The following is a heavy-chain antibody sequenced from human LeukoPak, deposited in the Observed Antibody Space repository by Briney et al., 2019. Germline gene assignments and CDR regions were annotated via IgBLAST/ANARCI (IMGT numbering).Heavy chain of an antibody. D-gene: IGHD3-10*01. Sequence: QTGGSLRLSCAASGFTFSSYAMSWVRQAPGKGLKWVSTINDNGDGTYYADSVKGRFTISRDNSYNTVSLQMNSLRDEDTGVYYCARDAGSILLWFGELLQPHNWFDPWGQGTLVTVSS. CDR3: ARDAGSILLWFGELLQPHNWFDP. J-gene: IGHJ5*02. CDR1: GFTFSSYA. CDR2: INDNGDGT. V-gene: IGHV3-23*01.